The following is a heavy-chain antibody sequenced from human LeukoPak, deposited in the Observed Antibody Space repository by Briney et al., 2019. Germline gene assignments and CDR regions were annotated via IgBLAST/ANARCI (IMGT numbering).Heavy chain of an antibody. V-gene: IGHV1-69*05. CDR1: GGTFSSYA. CDR2: IIPIFGTA. J-gene: IGHJ5*02. CDR3: ARAYSSGYLSSSWNAPFDP. D-gene: IGHD6-13*01. Sequence: SVKVSCKASGGTFSSYAISWVRQAPGQGLEWMGGIIPIFGTANYAQKFQGRVTITTDESTSTAYMELSSLRSEDTAVYYCARAYSSGYLSSSWNAPFDPWGQGTLVTVSS.